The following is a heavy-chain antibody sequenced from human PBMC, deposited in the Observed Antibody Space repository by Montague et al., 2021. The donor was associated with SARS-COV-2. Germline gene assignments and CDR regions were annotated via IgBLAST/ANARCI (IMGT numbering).Heavy chain of an antibody. Sequence: CAISGDSVVSHRPASNWHTPAPSSRFEFVCRPHHGSKWYTDYAPSVKTRITITPDTSNNQFSLHLNSVTPGDTAVYYCAREGTVPGPRGIYFDDWGQGTLVTVSS. CDR1: GDSVVSHRPA. V-gene: IGHV6-1*01. CDR2: PHHGSKWYT. D-gene: IGHD1-1*01. CDR3: AREGTVPGPRGIYFDD. J-gene: IGHJ4*02.